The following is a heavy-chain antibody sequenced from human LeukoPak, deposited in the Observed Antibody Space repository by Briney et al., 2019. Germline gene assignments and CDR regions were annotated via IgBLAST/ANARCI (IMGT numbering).Heavy chain of an antibody. CDR2: ISAYNGNT. Sequence: EASVKVSCKASGYSFTSYGISWVRQAPGQGLEWMGWISAYNGNTNYAQKLQGRVTMTTDTSTSTAYMELRSLRSDDTAVYYCARDWEGLGEYWYFDLWGRGTLVTVSS. CDR1: GYSFTSYG. V-gene: IGHV1-18*01. CDR3: ARDWEGLGEYWYFDL. D-gene: IGHD1-26*01. J-gene: IGHJ2*01.